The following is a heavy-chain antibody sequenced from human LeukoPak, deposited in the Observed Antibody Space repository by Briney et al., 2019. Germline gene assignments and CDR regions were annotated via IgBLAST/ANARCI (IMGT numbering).Heavy chain of an antibody. CDR3: ATSGRYYDILTGQEFDY. V-gene: IGHV4-39*01. CDR2: IYYSGST. CDR1: GGSISSSSYY. D-gene: IGHD3-9*01. Sequence: SETLSLTCTVSGGSISSSSYYWGWIRQPPGKGLEWIGSIYYSGSTYYNPSLKSRVTISVDTSKNQFSLKLSSVTAADTAVYYCATSGRYYDILTGQEFDYWGQGTLVIVSS. J-gene: IGHJ4*02.